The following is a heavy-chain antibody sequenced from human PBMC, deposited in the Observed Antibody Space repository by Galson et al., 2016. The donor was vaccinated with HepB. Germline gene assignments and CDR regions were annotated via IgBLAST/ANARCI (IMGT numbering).Heavy chain of an antibody. J-gene: IGHJ4*02. D-gene: IGHD5-24*01. Sequence: SLRLSCAASGFTFSSYGMHWVRQAPGKGLEWVALIWYDGRIEYYADSVKGRFTISRDKSKNTLYLQMNTLRAEDTAVYYCARVTDGYNWGPFDFWGQGTLVTVSS. CDR1: GFTFSSYG. CDR2: IWYDGRIE. CDR3: ARVTDGYNWGPFDF. V-gene: IGHV3-33*08.